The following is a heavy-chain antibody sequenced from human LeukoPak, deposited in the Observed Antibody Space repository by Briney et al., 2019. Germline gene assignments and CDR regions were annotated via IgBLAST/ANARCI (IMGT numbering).Heavy chain of an antibody. Sequence: GASVKVSCKASGYTFTSYGISWVRQAPEQGLEWMGWISAYNGNTNYAQKIQGRVTMSTDTSTSTAYMELRSLRSDDTAVYYCGGVDSHCRGSLRPYYYYMDVWGQGTTVTVPS. CDR3: GGVDSHCRGSLRPYYYYMDV. J-gene: IGHJ6*03. V-gene: IGHV1-18*01. CDR2: ISAYNGNT. CDR1: GYTFTSYG. D-gene: IGHD2-15*01.